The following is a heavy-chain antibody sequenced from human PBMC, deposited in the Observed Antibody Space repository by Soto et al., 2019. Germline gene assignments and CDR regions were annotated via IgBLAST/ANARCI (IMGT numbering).Heavy chain of an antibody. Sequence: ASVKVSGKASGYTFTSYGISWVRQAPGQGLEWMGWISAYNGNTNYAQKLQGRVTMTTDTSTSTAYMELRSLRSDDTAVYYCARLNGSSWYDYYYYGMDVWGQGTTVTVSS. CDR2: ISAYNGNT. D-gene: IGHD6-13*01. V-gene: IGHV1-18*04. CDR3: ARLNGSSWYDYYYYGMDV. CDR1: GYTFTSYG. J-gene: IGHJ6*02.